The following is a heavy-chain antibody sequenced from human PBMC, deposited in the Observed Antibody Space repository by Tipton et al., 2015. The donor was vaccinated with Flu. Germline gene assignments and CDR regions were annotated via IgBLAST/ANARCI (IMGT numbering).Heavy chain of an antibody. CDR3: AKDMGPNYNSGSYPFYAMDV. D-gene: IGHD3-10*01. CDR1: GFTFRGYG. Sequence: SLRLSCAASGFTFRGYGIHWVRQAPGKGLEWLAFIRYDGTNSYHADSVKGRFTVSRDNSKNMMYLQVNSLRADDTALYYCAKDMGPNYNSGSYPFYAMDVWGQGTTVTVSS. J-gene: IGHJ6*02. CDR2: IRYDGTNS. V-gene: IGHV3-30*02.